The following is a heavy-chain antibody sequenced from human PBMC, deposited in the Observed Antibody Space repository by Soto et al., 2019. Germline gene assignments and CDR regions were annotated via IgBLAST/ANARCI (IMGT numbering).Heavy chain of an antibody. CDR1: GFTFSSFN. V-gene: IGHV3-30-3*01. CDR2: ISYDGSNK. D-gene: IGHD6-19*01. CDR3: ARTTTVAGTPEFDY. J-gene: IGHJ4*02. Sequence: QVQLLESGGGVVQPGRSLRVSCAPSGFTFSSFNMHWVRQAPGKGLEWVALISYDGSNKYVDSVKGRFTISRDNSKNTLYLQMNSLRAEDTAVYYCARTTTVAGTPEFDYWGQGTLVTVSS.